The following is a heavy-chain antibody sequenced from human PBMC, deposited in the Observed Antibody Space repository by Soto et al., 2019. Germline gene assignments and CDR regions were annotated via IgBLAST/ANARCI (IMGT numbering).Heavy chain of an antibody. V-gene: IGHV3-23*01. CDR2: INSRGDKT. CDR3: AKADGCAAGTCYTDTYWFFDL. CDR1: GFTPSAHA. J-gene: IGHJ2*01. Sequence: PGGSLRLSCAASGFTPSAHAMNWFRQAPGKGPEWVSTINSRGDKTFYADSVKGRFTLSRDDSKNTLFLQMNSLRAEDTAMYYCAKADGCAAGTCYTDTYWFFDLWGRGTLVTVSS. D-gene: IGHD2-2*02.